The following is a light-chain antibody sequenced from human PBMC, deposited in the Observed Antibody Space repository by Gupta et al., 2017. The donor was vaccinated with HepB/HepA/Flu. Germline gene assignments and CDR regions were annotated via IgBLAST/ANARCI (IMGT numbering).Light chain of an antibody. Sequence: SSELTQAPAVSVALVQTVRITCQGDSLRSYYASWYQQKPGQAPVLVIYGKNNRPSGIPDRFYGSSSGNTASLTITGAQAEDEADYYCNSRDSSGNHSYVFGTGTKVTVL. CDR1: SLRSYY. V-gene: IGLV3-19*01. CDR2: GKN. J-gene: IGLJ1*01. CDR3: NSRDSSGNHSYV.